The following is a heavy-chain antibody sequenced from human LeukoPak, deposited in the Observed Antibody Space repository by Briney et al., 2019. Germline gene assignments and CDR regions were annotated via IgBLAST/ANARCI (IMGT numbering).Heavy chain of an antibody. CDR2: IYYSGST. Sequence: SETLSLTCTVSGGSISGYYWSWIRQPPGKGLEWIGYIYYSGSTDYNPSLKSRVTISVDTSKNQFSLRLTSVTAADSAVYYCARRRADRSYYFDYWGQGTLVTVSS. V-gene: IGHV4-59*03. D-gene: IGHD3-22*01. CDR1: GGSISGYY. J-gene: IGHJ4*02. CDR3: ARRRADRSYYFDY.